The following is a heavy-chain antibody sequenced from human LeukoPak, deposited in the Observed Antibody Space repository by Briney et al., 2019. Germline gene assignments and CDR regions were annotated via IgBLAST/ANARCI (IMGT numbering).Heavy chain of an antibody. CDR2: ISSSSSYI. D-gene: IGHD1-1*01. V-gene: IGHV3-21*01. Sequence: PGGSLRLSCAASGFTFSSYSMSWVRQAPGKGLEWVSSISSSSSYIYYPDSVKGRFTISRANAKNSLYLQMNRLRAEDTAVYYCARDGKRNWNDVGHFDYWGQGTLVTVSS. CDR3: ARDGKRNWNDVGHFDY. J-gene: IGHJ4*02. CDR1: GFTFSSYS.